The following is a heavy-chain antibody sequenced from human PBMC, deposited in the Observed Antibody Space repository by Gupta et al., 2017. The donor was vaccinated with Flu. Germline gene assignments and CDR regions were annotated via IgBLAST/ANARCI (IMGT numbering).Heavy chain of an antibody. CDR2: INGDGSTT. D-gene: IGHD4-4*01. Sequence: EVQLVESGGGLVQPGESLRISCVASGFTFSRYWIHWVRQVPGKGLVWVSRINGDGSTTTYADSVEGRFTISRDNAKNTLYLQMKSLSVEDTALYYCASVGRDGYSNFDQWVQGTLVTVSS. J-gene: IGHJ4*02. CDR1: GFTFSRYW. CDR3: ASVGRDGYSNFDQ. V-gene: IGHV3-74*03.